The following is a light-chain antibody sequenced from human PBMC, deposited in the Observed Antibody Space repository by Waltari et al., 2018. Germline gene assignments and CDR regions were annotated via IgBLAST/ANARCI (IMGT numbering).Light chain of an antibody. CDR2: DVS. Sequence: QSALTQPASVSGSPGPSIPISCPGTSSDVGGYNYVSWYQQHPGKAPKLLIYDVSNRPSGVSNRFSGSKSGNTASLTISGLQAEDEADYYCSSYTSSSTPWVFGTGTKVTVL. V-gene: IGLV2-14*03. J-gene: IGLJ1*01. CDR1: SSDVGGYNY. CDR3: SSYTSSSTPWV.